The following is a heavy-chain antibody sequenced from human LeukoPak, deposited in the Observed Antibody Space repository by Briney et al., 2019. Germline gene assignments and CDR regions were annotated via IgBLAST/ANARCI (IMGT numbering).Heavy chain of an antibody. CDR3: ATPIYDYVWGSYRYKYDY. J-gene: IGHJ4*02. Sequence: GGSLRLSCAASGFTFSSYAMSWVRQAPGKGLEWVSAISGCGGSTYYADSVKGRFTISRDNSKNTLYLQMNSLRAEDTAVYYCATPIYDYVWGSYRYKYDYWGQGTLVTVSS. V-gene: IGHV3-23*01. CDR2: ISGCGGST. CDR1: GFTFSSYA. D-gene: IGHD3-16*02.